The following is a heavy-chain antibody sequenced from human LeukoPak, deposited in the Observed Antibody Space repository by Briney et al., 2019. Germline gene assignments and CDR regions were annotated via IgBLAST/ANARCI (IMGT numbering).Heavy chain of an antibody. CDR3: ARTYYYGSGAGFYYYYYGMDV. CDR1: GYTFTGYY. CDR2: INPNSGGT. J-gene: IGHJ6*02. Sequence: ASVKVSCKAPGYTFTGYYMHWVRQAPGQGLEWMGRINPNSGGTNYAQKFQGRVTMTRDTSISTAYMELSRLRSDDTAVYYCARTYYYGSGAGFYYYYYGMDVWGQGTTVTVSS. V-gene: IGHV1-2*06. D-gene: IGHD3-10*01.